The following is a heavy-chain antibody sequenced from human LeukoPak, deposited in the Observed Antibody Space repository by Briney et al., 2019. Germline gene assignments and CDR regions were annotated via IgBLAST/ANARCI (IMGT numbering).Heavy chain of an antibody. CDR2: MNPNSGNT. J-gene: IGHJ4*02. Sequence: GASVKVSCKASGYTFTSYDINWVRQATGQGLEWMGWMNPNSGNTGYAQKFQGRVTMTRNTSISTAYMELSSLRAEDTALYYCARALNPIAVSTSDYWGQGTLVTVSS. CDR1: GYTFTSYD. V-gene: IGHV1-8*01. CDR3: ARALNPIAVSTSDY. D-gene: IGHD2-15*01.